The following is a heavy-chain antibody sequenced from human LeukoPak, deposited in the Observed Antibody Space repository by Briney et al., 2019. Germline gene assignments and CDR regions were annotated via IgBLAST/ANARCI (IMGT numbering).Heavy chain of an antibody. D-gene: IGHD1-26*01. Sequence: GASVKVSCKASGGTFSSYAISWVRQAPGQGLEWMGGIIPIFGTANYAQKFQGRVTITADESTSTAYMELSSLRSEDTAVYYCARDESPGLLSAPSWGQGTLVTVSS. CDR2: IIPIFGTA. J-gene: IGHJ4*02. CDR3: ARDESPGLLSAPS. CDR1: GGTFSSYA. V-gene: IGHV1-69*13.